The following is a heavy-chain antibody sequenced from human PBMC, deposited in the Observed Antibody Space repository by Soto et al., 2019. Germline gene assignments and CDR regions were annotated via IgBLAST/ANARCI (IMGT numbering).Heavy chain of an antibody. Sequence: GGSLRLSCAASGFTFSHAWMSWVRQAPGKGLEWVGRIKSKADGETKDYGAPVRGRFTISRDDSQDILYLHMNSLRIEDTAVYYCCVIKRRDQYSTSGYWFDPWGPGTLVTVSS. CDR1: GFTFSHAW. CDR3: CVIKRRDQYSTSGYWFDP. CDR2: IKSKADGETK. J-gene: IGHJ5*02. D-gene: IGHD4-4*01. V-gene: IGHV3-15*01.